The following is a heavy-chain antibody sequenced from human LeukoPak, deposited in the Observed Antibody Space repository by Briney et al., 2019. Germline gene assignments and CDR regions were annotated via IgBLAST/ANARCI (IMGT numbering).Heavy chain of an antibody. Sequence: SETLSLTCGVDGGSFSGYYWNWIRQPPGKGLEWIGEINHSGSTNYNPSLKRRVTISVDTSQNQFSVRLSSVTAADTAVYYCARVSPNTVTTLQYFDYWGQGTLVTVSS. V-gene: IGHV4-34*01. CDR2: INHSGST. CDR1: GGSFSGYY. D-gene: IGHD4-17*01. CDR3: ARVSPNTVTTLQYFDY. J-gene: IGHJ4*02.